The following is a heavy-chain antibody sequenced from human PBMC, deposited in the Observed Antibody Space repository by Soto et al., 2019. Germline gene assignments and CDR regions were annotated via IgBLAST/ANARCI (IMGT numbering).Heavy chain of an antibody. CDR1: GGSFSGYY. Sequence: QVQLQQWGAGLLKPSETLSLTCAVYGGSFSGYYWSWIRQPPGKGLEWIGEINHSGSTNYNPSLTSRVTISVHTSKNQFSLKLSSVTAADTAVYYCATSPGGTYCGGDCYFGYWGQGTLVTVSS. CDR3: ATSPGGTYCGGDCYFGY. CDR2: INHSGST. D-gene: IGHD2-21*02. J-gene: IGHJ4*02. V-gene: IGHV4-34*01.